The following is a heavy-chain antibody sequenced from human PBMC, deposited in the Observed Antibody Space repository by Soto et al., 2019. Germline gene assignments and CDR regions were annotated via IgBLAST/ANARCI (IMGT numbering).Heavy chain of an antibody. CDR1: GDSITNSDYY. CDR2: IDYSGNT. CDR3: VIDGPYYYGFDV. V-gene: IGHV4-30-4*01. J-gene: IGHJ6*02. Sequence: QVQLQESGPGLVKPSQTLSLTCTVSGDSITNSDYYWNWIRQSPGKGLEWIASIDYSGNTYYNPSLKSRVVLSADTSKNLFSLKLRYVTAADMALYFCVIDGPYYYGFDVWGPGTTDTVSS.